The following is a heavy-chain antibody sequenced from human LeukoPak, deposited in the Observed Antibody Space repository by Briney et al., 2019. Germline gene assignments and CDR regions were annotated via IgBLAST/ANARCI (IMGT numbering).Heavy chain of an antibody. CDR2: I. CDR1: GGSISSYY. CDR3: ARLLLRGYGYGPWEGPTWLDY. J-gene: IGHJ4*02. D-gene: IGHD5-18*01. Sequence: SSETLSLTCTVSGGSISSYYWSWIRQPPGKGLEWIGYIYNPSLKSRVTISVDTSKNQFSLKLSSVTAADTAVYYCARLLLRGYGYGPWEGPTWLDYWGQGTLVTVSS. V-gene: IGHV4-59*12.